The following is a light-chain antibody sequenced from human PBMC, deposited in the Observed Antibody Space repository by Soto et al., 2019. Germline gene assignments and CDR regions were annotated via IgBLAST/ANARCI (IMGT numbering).Light chain of an antibody. CDR3: QQYDNFPPT. J-gene: IGKJ4*01. CDR2: ATS. Sequence: DVQMTQSPSSLSASVGDRVTITCRASQSVNNWLAWYQQTPGKAPKSLIYATSILQGGVPSRFSGSGSGTDFTLTINGLQPEDFATYYCQQYDNFPPTFGGGTKVEIK. V-gene: IGKV1D-16*01. CDR1: QSVNNW.